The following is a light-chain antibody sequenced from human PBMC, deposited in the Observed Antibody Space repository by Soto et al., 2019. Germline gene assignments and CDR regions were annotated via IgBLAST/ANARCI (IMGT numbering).Light chain of an antibody. CDR1: QSVSSN. J-gene: IGKJ4*01. CDR3: QQYNNWAVT. CDR2: GAS. V-gene: IGKV3-15*01. Sequence: EIVMTQSPATLSVSPGERATLSCRASQSVSSNLAWYQQKPGQAPRLLIYGASTRATGIPARFSGSGSGTEFTLTISSLQSEDSAVYYCQQYNNWAVTFGGGTKVEIK.